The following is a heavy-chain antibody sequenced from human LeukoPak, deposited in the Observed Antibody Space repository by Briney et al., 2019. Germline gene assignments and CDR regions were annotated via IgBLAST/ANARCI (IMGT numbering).Heavy chain of an antibody. D-gene: IGHD3-22*01. CDR1: GCTFTSYD. V-gene: IGHV1-18*01. CDR3: ARDSDSSGYTRPYYYYYCMYV. J-gene: IGHJ6*03. CDR2: ISGYNGNA. Sequence: ASLKVSCTASGCTFTSYDSSWVRQTPGQGLEWMGWISGYNGNAHYAPTQQGRVTMTTDTSTSTAYMELRSLRSDDTAVYYCARDSDSSGYTRPYYYYYCMYVCGKGTT.